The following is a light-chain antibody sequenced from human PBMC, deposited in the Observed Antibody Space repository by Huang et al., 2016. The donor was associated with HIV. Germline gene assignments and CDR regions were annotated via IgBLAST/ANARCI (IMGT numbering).Light chain of an antibody. CDR1: QSVGNN. V-gene: IGKV3-15*01. J-gene: IGKJ5*01. CDR3: QQYDNWPPNT. CDR2: VAS. Sequence: EIVMTQSPATLSVSPGERATLSCRASQSVGNNLDWYQQRPGQAPRLLIYVASTRATGIPARFSGSGSGTEFTLTISSLQSEDFAVYYCQQYDNWPPNTFGQGTRLDIK.